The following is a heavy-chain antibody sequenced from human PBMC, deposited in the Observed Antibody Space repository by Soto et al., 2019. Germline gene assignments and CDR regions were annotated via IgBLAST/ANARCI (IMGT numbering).Heavy chain of an antibody. V-gene: IGHV3-11*01. CDR2: ISSSGSTI. Sequence: GGSLRLSCAASGFTFSDYYMSWIRQAPGKGLEWVSYISSSGSTIYYADSVEGRFTISRDNAKNSLYLQMNSLRAEDTAVYYCARDNGIFETSNGMDVWGQGTTVTVSS. D-gene: IGHD3-3*01. CDR1: GFTFSDYY. J-gene: IGHJ6*02. CDR3: ARDNGIFETSNGMDV.